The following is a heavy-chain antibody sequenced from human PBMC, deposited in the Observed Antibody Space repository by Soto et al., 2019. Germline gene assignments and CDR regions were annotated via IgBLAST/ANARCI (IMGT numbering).Heavy chain of an antibody. CDR3: AKDGGRGYDAFDI. CDR1: GFTFSSYA. J-gene: IGHJ3*02. Sequence: EVQLLESGGGLVQPGGSLRLSCAASGFTFSSYAMSWVRQAPGKGLEWISAISGSGGSTYYADSVKGRFTISRDNSKNTLYLQMSSLRGDVTSVYYWAKDGGRGYDAFDIWGQGTMVTVSS. CDR2: ISGSGGST. D-gene: IGHD3-16*01. V-gene: IGHV3-23*01.